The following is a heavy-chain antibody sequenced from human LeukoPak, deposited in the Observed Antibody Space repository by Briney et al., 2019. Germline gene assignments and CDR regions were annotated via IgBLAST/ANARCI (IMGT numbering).Heavy chain of an antibody. D-gene: IGHD3-10*01. Sequence: GGSLRLSCAASGFTFSSYAMHWVRQAPGKGLEWVAVISYDGGEKYYADSVKGRFTISRVNSKNTLFLQMNSLRAEDTAVYYCARVVFGEGVLDIWGLGTWVTVSS. CDR1: GFTFSSYA. CDR2: ISYDGGEK. J-gene: IGHJ3*02. CDR3: ARVVFGEGVLDI. V-gene: IGHV3-30-3*01.